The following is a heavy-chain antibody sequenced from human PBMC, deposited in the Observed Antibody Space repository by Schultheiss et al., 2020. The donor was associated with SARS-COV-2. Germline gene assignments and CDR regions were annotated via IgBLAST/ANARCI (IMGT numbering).Heavy chain of an antibody. J-gene: IGHJ6*02. CDR1: GFTFSSYA. V-gene: IGHV3-21*05. CDR3: TTDTITYSSSWYVYYGMDV. CDR2: ISSSSSYT. D-gene: IGHD6-13*01. Sequence: GGSLRLSCAASGFTFSSYAMHWVRQAPGKGLEWVSYISSSSSYTNYADSVKGRFTISRDNSKNTLYLQMNSLKTEDTAVYYCTTDTITYSSSWYVYYGMDVWGQGTTVTVSS.